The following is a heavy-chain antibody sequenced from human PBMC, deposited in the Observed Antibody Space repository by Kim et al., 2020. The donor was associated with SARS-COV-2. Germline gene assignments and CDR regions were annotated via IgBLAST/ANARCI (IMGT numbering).Heavy chain of an antibody. D-gene: IGHD3-22*01. J-gene: IGHJ4*02. Sequence: SLKSRVTISVDTSKNQFSLKLSSVTAADTAVYYCARQRYYDSSANYYFDYWGQGTLVTVSS. V-gene: IGHV4-59*08. CDR3: ARQRYYDSSANYYFDY.